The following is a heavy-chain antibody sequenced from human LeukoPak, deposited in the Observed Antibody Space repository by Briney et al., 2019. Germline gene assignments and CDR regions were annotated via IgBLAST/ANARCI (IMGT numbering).Heavy chain of an antibody. CDR3: ARCTTGRTFGSLREIKRSREIDY. CDR1: GFTLSSYE. J-gene: IGHJ4*02. V-gene: IGHV3-23*01. CDR2: VDYSGGDT. D-gene: IGHD1-1*01. Sequence: GGSLRLSCTASGFTLSSYEMSWIRQAPGKGLEWVSSVDYSGGDTHYADSVMGRFTISRDNSKNSLHLQMNSLRVEDTAVYYCARCTTGRTFGSLREIKRSREIDYWGQGTLVTVSS.